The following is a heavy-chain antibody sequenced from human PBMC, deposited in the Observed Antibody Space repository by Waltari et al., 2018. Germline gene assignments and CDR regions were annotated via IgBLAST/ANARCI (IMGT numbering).Heavy chain of an antibody. J-gene: IGHJ6*02. CDR3: ARELVVVVAHLVWYYYGMDV. CDR2: INHSGST. V-gene: IGHV4-34*01. D-gene: IGHD2-15*01. Sequence: QVQLQQWGAGLLTPSETLSLTCAVYGGSFSGYYWSWIRQPPGKGLEWIGEINHSGSTNYNPPLKSRVTISVDTSKNQFSLKLSSVTAADTAVYYCARELVVVVAHLVWYYYGMDVWGQGTTVTVSS. CDR1: GGSFSGYY.